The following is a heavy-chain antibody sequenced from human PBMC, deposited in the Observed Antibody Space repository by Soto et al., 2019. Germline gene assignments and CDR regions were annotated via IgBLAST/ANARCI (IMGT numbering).Heavy chain of an antibody. D-gene: IGHD3-10*01. Sequence: QVQLVQSGAEVKKPGASVKVPCKASGYNFTDYALHWVRQAPGQGLEWMGWINPDNSNTIYSQKFQGRVPFSSDTSANTAYMGLRSLASEDTAVYYCAVVFYYYGSGSDSWGQGTLVIASS. V-gene: IGHV1-3*01. CDR2: INPDNSNT. CDR3: AVVFYYYGSGSDS. CDR1: GYNFTDYA. J-gene: IGHJ5*02.